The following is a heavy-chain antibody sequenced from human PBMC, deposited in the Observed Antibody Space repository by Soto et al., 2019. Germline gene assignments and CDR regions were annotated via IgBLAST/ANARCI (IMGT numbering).Heavy chain of an antibody. Sequence: EMQLVESGGGLVKPGGSLRLSCSASGFTFNTYSLNWVRQAPGKGLGWVSSISSGSNYIYYSDSVKGRFTISRDNGKTSLFLQMNSLRVEDTAIYYCSRTSITVGFGMDVWGQGTTVTVSS. J-gene: IGHJ6*02. CDR2: ISSGSNYI. CDR1: GFTFNTYS. CDR3: SRTSITVGFGMDV. V-gene: IGHV3-21*01. D-gene: IGHD4-4*01.